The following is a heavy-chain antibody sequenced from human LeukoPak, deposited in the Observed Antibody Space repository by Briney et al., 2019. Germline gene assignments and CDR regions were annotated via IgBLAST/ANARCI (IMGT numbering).Heavy chain of an antibody. D-gene: IGHD3-16*02. V-gene: IGHV7-4-1*02. CDR3: ARAYQPLGGLSFPDQ. Sequence: ASVKVSCKASGYTFTSYDINWVRQATGQGLEWMGWINPNTGNPTYAQGFTGRFVFSLGTSVSTAYLQISSLKAEDTAVYYCARAYQPLGGLSFPDQWGQGTLVTVSS. CDR2: INPNTGNP. J-gene: IGHJ5*02. CDR1: GYTFTSYD.